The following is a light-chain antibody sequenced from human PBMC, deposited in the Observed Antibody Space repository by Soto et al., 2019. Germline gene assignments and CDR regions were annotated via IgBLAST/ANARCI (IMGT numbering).Light chain of an antibody. CDR1: QSVSSTY. J-gene: IGKJ2*01. CDR2: GTS. Sequence: EIVLTQSPGTLSLSPGERATLSCRASQSVSSTYLAWYQQKPGQAPRLLIYGTSTRATGIPDRFSGSGSGTDFTLTVSRLEPEDFAVYYWQQFGDSPLYSFGQGTNLEIK. CDR3: QQFGDSPLYS. V-gene: IGKV3-20*01.